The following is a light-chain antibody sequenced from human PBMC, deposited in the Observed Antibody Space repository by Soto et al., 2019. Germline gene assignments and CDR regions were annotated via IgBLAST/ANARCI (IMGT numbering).Light chain of an antibody. V-gene: IGKV3-15*01. CDR1: QSVSSN. CDR3: QQYRGWPRT. Sequence: EIVMTQSPATLSVSPGERATPSCRASQSVSSNLAWYQQKPGQAPRLLIYGASTRATGIPARFSGSGSGTEFTLTISSLQSEDFAVYYCQQYRGWPRTFGQGARIEIK. CDR2: GAS. J-gene: IGKJ1*01.